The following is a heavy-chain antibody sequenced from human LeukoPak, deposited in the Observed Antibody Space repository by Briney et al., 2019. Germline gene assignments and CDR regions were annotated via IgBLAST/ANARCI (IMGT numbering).Heavy chain of an antibody. CDR1: GFTFSSYS. J-gene: IGHJ4*02. D-gene: IGHD5-12*01. V-gene: IGHV3-21*01. Sequence: PGGSLRLSCAASGFTFSSYSFNWVRQGPGKGLEWVASITSTSTYIYYADSVQGRFAVSRDNAKNSLYLQMNSLRAEDTAVFYCVRRGPNNSGLDYWGQGTLVTVSS. CDR3: VRRGPNNSGLDY. CDR2: ITSTSTYI.